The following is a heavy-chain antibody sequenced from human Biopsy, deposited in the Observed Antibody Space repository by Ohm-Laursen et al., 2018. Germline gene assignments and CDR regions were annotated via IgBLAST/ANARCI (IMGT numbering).Heavy chain of an antibody. CDR2: IFYRGST. D-gene: IGHD3-22*01. CDR3: ARDYDTSGYYYVS. J-gene: IGHJ5*02. CDR1: GGSISNNNYY. V-gene: IGHV4-39*01. Sequence: PSQTLSLTCTVSGGSISNNNYYWGWIRQPPGKGLEWIGSIFYRGSTHYKPSLKSRVNVSVDTSKNQSSLKLNSVTAADTAVYYCARDYDTSGYYYVSWGQGTLVTVSS.